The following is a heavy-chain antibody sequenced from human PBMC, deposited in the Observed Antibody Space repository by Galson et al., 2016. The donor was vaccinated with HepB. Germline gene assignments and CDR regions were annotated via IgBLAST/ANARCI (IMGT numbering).Heavy chain of an antibody. Sequence: SLRLSCAASGFTFSSSIMHWVRQSPGKGLEYVSAVSRDGGNTFDADSVKGRFTISRDNSKNTLYLHMNNLRPDDTAVYYCVKDLLRKAYWGQGTLVTVPS. CDR2: VSRDGGNT. CDR1: GFTFSSSI. D-gene: IGHD1-14*01. CDR3: VKDLLRKAY. J-gene: IGHJ4*02. V-gene: IGHV3-64D*08.